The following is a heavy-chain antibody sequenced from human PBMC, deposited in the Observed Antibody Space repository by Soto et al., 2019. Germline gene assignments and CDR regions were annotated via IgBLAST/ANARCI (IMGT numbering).Heavy chain of an antibody. CDR1: GYSFTSYW. D-gene: IGHD3-10*01. CDR2: IYPGDSDT. V-gene: IGHV5-51*01. J-gene: IGHJ4*02. CDR3: ARLGLGYYGSGRHGLLAY. Sequence: PGESLKISCKGSGYSFTSYWIGWVRQMPGKGLEWMGIIYPGDSDTRYSPSFQGQVTISADKSISTAYLQWSSLKASDTAMYYCARLGLGYYGSGRHGLLAYCGQGTLVTVSS.